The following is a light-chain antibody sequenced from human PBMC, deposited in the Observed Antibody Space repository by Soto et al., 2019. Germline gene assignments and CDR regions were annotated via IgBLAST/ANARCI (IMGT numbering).Light chain of an antibody. CDR3: QQYGSSLTWT. CDR2: GAS. Sequence: EIVLTQSPGTLSLSPGERATLSCRASQSVSSSYLAWYQQKPGQAPRLLIYGASSRATGIPDRFSGSGSGTDFTLTISRLEPEAFAVYYCQQYGSSLTWTFGQGTNVAIK. J-gene: IGKJ1*01. CDR1: QSVSSSY. V-gene: IGKV3-20*01.